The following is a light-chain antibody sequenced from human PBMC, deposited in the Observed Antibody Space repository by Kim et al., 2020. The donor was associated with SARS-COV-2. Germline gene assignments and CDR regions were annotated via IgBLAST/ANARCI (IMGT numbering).Light chain of an antibody. Sequence: DIQMTQSPSSLSASVGDRVTITCRASQSLSSYLNWYQQKPGKAPKLLIYAASSLQSGVPSRFSGSGSGTDFTLTISSLQPEDFGTYYCQQYYSTPFTFGEGAKVDIK. CDR1: QSLSSY. V-gene: IGKV1-39*01. CDR3: QQYYSTPFT. CDR2: AAS. J-gene: IGKJ4*01.